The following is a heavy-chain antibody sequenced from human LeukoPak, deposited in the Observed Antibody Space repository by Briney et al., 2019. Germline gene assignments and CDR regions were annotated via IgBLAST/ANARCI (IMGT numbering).Heavy chain of an antibody. CDR2: ISYDGSNK. V-gene: IGHV3-30-3*01. J-gene: IGHJ3*02. CDR1: GFTFSSYA. D-gene: IGHD2-15*01. Sequence: GGSLRLSCAASGFTFSSYAMHWARQAPGKGLEWVAVISYDGSNKYYADSVKGRFTISRDNSKNTLYLQMNSLRAEDTAVYYCARAGCSGGSCYYDAFDIWGQGTMVTVSS. CDR3: ARAGCSGGSCYYDAFDI.